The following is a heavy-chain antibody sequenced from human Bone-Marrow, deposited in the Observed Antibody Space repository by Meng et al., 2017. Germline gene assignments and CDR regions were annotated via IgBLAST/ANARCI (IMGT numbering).Heavy chain of an antibody. J-gene: IGHJ6*02. CDR3: ARGPYYDFWSGYYDYYYYGMDV. D-gene: IGHD3-3*01. Sequence: GSLRLSCTVSGYSISSGYYWSWIRQPPGKGLEWIGYIYYSGSTNYNPSLKSRVTISVDTSKNQFSLKLSSVTAADTAVYYCARGPYYDFWSGYYDYYYYGMDVWGQGTTVTVSS. V-gene: IGHV4-61*01. CDR1: GYSISSGYY. CDR2: IYYSGST.